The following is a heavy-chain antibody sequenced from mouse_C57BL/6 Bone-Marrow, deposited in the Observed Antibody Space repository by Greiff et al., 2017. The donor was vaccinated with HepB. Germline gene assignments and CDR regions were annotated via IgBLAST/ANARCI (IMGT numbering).Heavy chain of an antibody. D-gene: IGHD1-1*02. CDR1: GFSLTSYG. CDR2: IWSGGST. Sequence: VKLVESGPGLVQPSQSLSITCTVSGFSLTSYGVHWVRQSPGKGLEWLGVIWSGGSTDYNAAFISRLSISKDNSKSQVFFKMNSLQADDTAIYYCARSWDGAWFAYWGQGTLVTVSA. CDR3: ARSWDGAWFAY. J-gene: IGHJ3*01. V-gene: IGHV2-2*01.